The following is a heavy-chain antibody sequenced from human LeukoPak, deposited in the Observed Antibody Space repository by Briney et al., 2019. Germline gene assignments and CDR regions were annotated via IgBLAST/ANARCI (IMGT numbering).Heavy chain of an antibody. CDR1: GVSISSGGYY. D-gene: IGHD5-18*01. CDR3: ASGGYSYGFDY. CDR2: IYHNGNT. V-gene: IGHV4-30-2*01. Sequence: SETLSLTCTVSGVSISSGGYYWSWIRQPPGKGLEWIGYIYHNGNTYYSPSLKSRVTISVDRSKNQLSLKLSSVTAADTAMYYCASGGYSYGFDYWGQGTLVTVSS. J-gene: IGHJ4*02.